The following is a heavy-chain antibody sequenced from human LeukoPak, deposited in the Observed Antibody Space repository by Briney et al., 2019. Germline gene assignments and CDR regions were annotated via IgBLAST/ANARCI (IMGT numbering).Heavy chain of an antibody. D-gene: IGHD3-22*01. CDR3: ARVGAYYYDSSRDAFDI. CDR2: IYYSGST. J-gene: IGHJ3*02. Sequence: SETLSLTCTASGGSISSYYWSWIRQPPGKGLEWIGYIYYSGSTNYNPSLKSRVTISVDTSKNQFSLKLSSVTAADTAVYYCARVGAYYYDSSRDAFDIWGQGTMVTVSS. CDR1: GGSISSYY. V-gene: IGHV4-59*01.